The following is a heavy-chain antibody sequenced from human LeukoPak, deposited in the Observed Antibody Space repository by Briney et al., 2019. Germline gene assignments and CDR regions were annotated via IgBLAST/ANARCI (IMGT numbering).Heavy chain of an antibody. CDR1: GGSISSGNW. CDR2: IYHSGST. Sequence: SETLSLTCAVSGGSISSGNWWSWVRQPPGKGLEWIGEIYHSGSTNYNPSLKSRVTISVDKSKNQFSLKLSSVTAADTAVYYCARELAAAGYRKFDYWGQGTLVTVSS. V-gene: IGHV4-4*02. CDR3: ARELAAAGYRKFDY. J-gene: IGHJ4*02. D-gene: IGHD6-13*01.